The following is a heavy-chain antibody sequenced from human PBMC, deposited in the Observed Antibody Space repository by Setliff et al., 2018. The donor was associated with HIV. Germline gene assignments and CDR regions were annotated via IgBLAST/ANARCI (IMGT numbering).Heavy chain of an antibody. D-gene: IGHD2-21*01. V-gene: IGHV3-7*01. CDR1: GFTFSFDW. J-gene: IGHJ4*02. Sequence: PGGSLRLSCAASGFTFSFDWMSWVRQAPGKGLEWVASLTPDGSRVYYADSVRGRFAISRDNGKNSLTLQMNSLRAEDTGLYYCVRDLARQIAHWGQGTLVTVSS. CDR3: VRDLARQIAH. CDR2: LTPDGSRV.